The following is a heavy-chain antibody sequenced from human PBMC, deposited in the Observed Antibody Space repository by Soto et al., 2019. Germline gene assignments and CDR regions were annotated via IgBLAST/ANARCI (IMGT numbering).Heavy chain of an antibody. CDR3: ARDTARAMVRIYYGMDV. D-gene: IGHD3-10*01. CDR1: GFTFSSYG. V-gene: IGHV3-33*01. Sequence: QVQLVESGGGVVQPGRSLRLSCAASGFTFSSYGMHWVRQAPGKGLEWVAVIWYDGSNKYYADSVKGRFTISRDNSKNXMYLKMNSQRAEDTAVYYCARDTARAMVRIYYGMDVWGQGTTVTVSS. J-gene: IGHJ6*02. CDR2: IWYDGSNK.